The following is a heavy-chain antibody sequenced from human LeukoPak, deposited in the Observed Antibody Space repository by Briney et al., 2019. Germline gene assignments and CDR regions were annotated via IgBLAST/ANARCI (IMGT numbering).Heavy chain of an antibody. J-gene: IGHJ6*02. Sequence: SETLSLTCTVTGGSISSYYWSWIRQPPGKGLEWIGYIYYSGSTYYNPSLKSRVSISVDTSKNQFSLKLSSVTAADTAVYYCARDRYDSYPMDVWGQGTTVTVSS. CDR1: GGSISSYY. D-gene: IGHD5-24*01. V-gene: IGHV4-59*06. CDR3: ARDRYDSYPMDV. CDR2: IYYSGST.